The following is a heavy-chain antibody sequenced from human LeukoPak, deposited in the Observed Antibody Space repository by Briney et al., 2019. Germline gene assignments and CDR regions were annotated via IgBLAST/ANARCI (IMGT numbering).Heavy chain of an antibody. V-gene: IGHV3-21*01. Sequence: GGSLRLSCVVSGLTFDNAWMSWVRQAPGKGLEWVSSISSSSSYIYYADLGKGRFTISRDNAKNSMFLQMNSLRAEDTAVYYCARVGYSSGWYGWFDPWGQGTLVTVSS. CDR2: ISSSSSYI. CDR1: GLTFDNAW. D-gene: IGHD6-19*01. CDR3: ARVGYSSGWYGWFDP. J-gene: IGHJ5*02.